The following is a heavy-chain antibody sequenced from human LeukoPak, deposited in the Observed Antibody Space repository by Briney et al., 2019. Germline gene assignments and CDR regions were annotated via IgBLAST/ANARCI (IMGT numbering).Heavy chain of an antibody. J-gene: IGHJ5*02. CDR1: GGSFSGYY. V-gene: IGHV4-34*01. CDR2: VNHSGST. D-gene: IGHD6-13*01. CDR3: ARGPSSSWYVWNWFDP. Sequence: SETLSLTCAVYGGSFSGYYWSWIRQPPGKGLEWIGEVNHSGSTNYNPSLKSRVTISVDTSKNQFSLKLSSVTAADTAVYYCARGPSSSWYVWNWFDPWGQGTLVTVSS.